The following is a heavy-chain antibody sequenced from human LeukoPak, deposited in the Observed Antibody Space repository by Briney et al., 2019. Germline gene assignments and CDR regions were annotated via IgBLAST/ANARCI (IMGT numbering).Heavy chain of an antibody. CDR3: ASRVGALDH. CDR2: ISSTSSAI. Sequence: GGSLRLSRAASGFTFRDYSMNWVRQAPGKGLEWVSYISSTSSAIFYADSEKGRFTISRDNAQNSLYLQMDSLRAEDTAVYYGASRVGALDHWGQGTLVTVSS. D-gene: IGHD1-26*01. V-gene: IGHV3-48*01. J-gene: IGHJ4*02. CDR1: GFTFRDYS.